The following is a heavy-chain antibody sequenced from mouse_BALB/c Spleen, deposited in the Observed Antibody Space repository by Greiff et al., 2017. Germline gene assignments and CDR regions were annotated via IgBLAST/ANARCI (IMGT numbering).Heavy chain of an antibody. CDR1: GYSITSGYY. V-gene: IGHV3-6*02. Sequence: DVQLVESGPGLVKPSQSLSLTCSVTGYSITSGYYWNWIRQFPGNKLEWMGYISYDGSNNYNPSLKNRISITRDTSKNQFFLKLNSVTTEDTATYYCARTRYDASPYYFDYWGQGTTLTVSS. D-gene: IGHD2-14*01. CDR2: ISYDGSN. CDR3: ARTRYDASPYYFDY. J-gene: IGHJ2*01.